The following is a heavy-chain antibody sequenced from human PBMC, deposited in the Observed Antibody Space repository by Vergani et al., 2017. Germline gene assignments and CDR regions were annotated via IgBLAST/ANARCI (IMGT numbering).Heavy chain of an antibody. J-gene: IGHJ3*02. D-gene: IGHD6-6*01. CDR2: IYDSRNN. Sequence: QLQLQESGPRLVKPSETLSLTCSLSGMSISNNTYYWGWIRQPPGKGLEWIGSIYDSRNNNYSPSLKSRVSISVDTSTNQFSLNLTSVTAADTAVYYCARHLRQLARNDVFDIWSHGTLVTVSS. V-gene: IGHV4-39*01. CDR3: ARHLRQLARNDVFDI. CDR1: GMSISNNTYY.